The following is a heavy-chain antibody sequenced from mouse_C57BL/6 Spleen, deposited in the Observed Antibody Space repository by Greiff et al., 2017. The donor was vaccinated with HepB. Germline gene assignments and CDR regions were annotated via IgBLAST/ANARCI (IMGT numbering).Heavy chain of an antibody. V-gene: IGHV1-59*01. D-gene: IGHD4-1*01. CDR1: GYTFTSYW. CDR2: IDPSDSYT. J-gene: IGHJ3*01. CDR3: ARLGPFAY. Sequence: QVQLQQSGAELVRPGTSVKLSCKASGYTFTSYWMHWVKQRPGQGLEWIGEIDPSDSYTNYNQKFKGKSTLTVDKSSSTAYMQLSSLTSEDSAVYYCARLGPFAYWGQGTLVTVSA.